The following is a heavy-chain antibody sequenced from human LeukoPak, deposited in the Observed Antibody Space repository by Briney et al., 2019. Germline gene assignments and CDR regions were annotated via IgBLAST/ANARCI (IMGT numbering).Heavy chain of an antibody. V-gene: IGHV4-34*01. CDR1: GGSFSGYY. J-gene: IGHJ4*02. CDR2: INHSGST. Sequence: SETLSLTCAVYGGSFSGYYWSWIRQPPGKRLEWSGEINHSGSTNYNPSLKCRVTISVDTSKNQFSLKLSSVTAADTAVYYCARGGRRRGIAVAGTPAAIDYWGQGTLVTVSS. CDR3: ARGGRRRGIAVAGTPAAIDY. D-gene: IGHD6-19*01.